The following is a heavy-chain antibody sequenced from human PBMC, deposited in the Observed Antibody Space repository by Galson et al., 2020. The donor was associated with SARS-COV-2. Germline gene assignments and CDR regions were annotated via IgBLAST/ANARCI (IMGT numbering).Heavy chain of an antibody. CDR3: ARALGGNYYYGLDV. CDR1: GFTFSSYA. V-gene: IGHV3-30*04. Sequence: GGSLRLSCAASGFTFSSYAMHWVRQAPGKGLEWVGVISYDGINKYYADSVKGRFTISRDNSKHTLYLQMNSLRAEDTAIYYCARALGGNYYYGLDVWGQGTTGTVSS. D-gene: IGHD1-26*01. J-gene: IGHJ6*02. CDR2: ISYDGINK.